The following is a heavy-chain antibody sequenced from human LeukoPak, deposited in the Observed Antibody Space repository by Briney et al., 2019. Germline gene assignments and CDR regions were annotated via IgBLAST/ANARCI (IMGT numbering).Heavy chain of an antibody. Sequence: GGSLGLSCAASGFTVSTSYMSWVRQAPGKGLEWVSVIYSGGSTYYADSVKGRFTISRDNSKNTLYLQMNSLRAEDTAVYYCARDIVVPDAYGMDVWGQGTTVTVSS. V-gene: IGHV3-53*01. CDR1: GFTVSTSY. J-gene: IGHJ6*02. CDR3: ARDIVVPDAYGMDV. CDR2: IYSGGST. D-gene: IGHD2-2*01.